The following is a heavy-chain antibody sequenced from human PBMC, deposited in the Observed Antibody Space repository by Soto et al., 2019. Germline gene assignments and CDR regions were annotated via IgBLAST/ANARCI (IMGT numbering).Heavy chain of an antibody. Sequence: SETLSLTCTVSGGSVSSGSYYCSWIPHPPGKGLEWIGYIYYSVSTNYNPSLKSRVTISVDTSKNQFSLKLSSVTAADTAVYYCARIPLGSGSPIDYWGQGTLVTVSS. CDR3: ARIPLGSGSPIDY. CDR2: IYYSVST. J-gene: IGHJ4*02. V-gene: IGHV4-61*01. CDR1: GGSVSSGSYY. D-gene: IGHD3-22*01.